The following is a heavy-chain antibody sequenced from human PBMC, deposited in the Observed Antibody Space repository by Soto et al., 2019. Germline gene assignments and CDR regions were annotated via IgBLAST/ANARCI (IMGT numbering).Heavy chain of an antibody. Sequence: ASVKVSCKVSGSTLTELSMHWVRQAPGKGLEWMGGFDPEDGETIYAQKFQGRVTMTEDTSTDTAYMELSSLRSEDTAVYYCATDYDILTKRDYWGQGTLVTVSS. V-gene: IGHV1-24*01. CDR3: ATDYDILTKRDY. D-gene: IGHD3-9*01. J-gene: IGHJ4*02. CDR2: FDPEDGET. CDR1: GSTLTELS.